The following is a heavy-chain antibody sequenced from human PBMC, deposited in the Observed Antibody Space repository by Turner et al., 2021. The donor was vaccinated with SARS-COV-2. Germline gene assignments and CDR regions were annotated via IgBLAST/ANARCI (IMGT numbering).Heavy chain of an antibody. CDR2: VSYDGTNK. J-gene: IGHJ4*02. D-gene: IGHD3-16*01. CDR3: AKGLRTFGYFDS. V-gene: IGHV3-30*18. Sequence: QVQLVESGGGVVQPGRSLRLSCAVSGFSLSNYGMHWVRQAPGKGLEWVAFVSYDGTNKDYADSVKGRFTISRDNSNNTLYLQMNSLRGEDTALYYCAKGLRTFGYFDSWGQGTLVTVYS. CDR1: GFSLSNYG.